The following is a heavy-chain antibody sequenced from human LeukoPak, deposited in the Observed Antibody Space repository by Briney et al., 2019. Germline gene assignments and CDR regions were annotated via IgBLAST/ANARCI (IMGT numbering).Heavy chain of an antibody. D-gene: IGHD2-15*01. CDR1: GITFDDYA. Sequence: PGGSLRLYCAASGITFDDYAMHWVRQAPGQGLEGGLGISWNSGNIGYADSVKGRFTISRDNAKNSLYLQMISLRAEDTALYYCATDMGDCTDGSCAYGMDVWGQGTTVTVSS. V-gene: IGHV3-9*01. J-gene: IGHJ6*02. CDR3: ATDMGDCTDGSCAYGMDV. CDR2: ISWNSGNI.